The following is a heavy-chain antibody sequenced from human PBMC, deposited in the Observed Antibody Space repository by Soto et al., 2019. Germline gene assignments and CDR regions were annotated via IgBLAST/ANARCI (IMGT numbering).Heavy chain of an antibody. Sequence: ASVKVSCKASGYTFITYFMHWVRQAPGQGLEWMGDINPSRGTTTYAQKFQDRVTMTRDTSASTVYMELSSLRSEDTAMYYCARSYISSSYWFDPWGQGTLVTVSS. CDR3: ARSYISSSYWFDP. J-gene: IGHJ5*02. V-gene: IGHV1-46*03. CDR2: INPSRGTT. CDR1: GYTFITYF. D-gene: IGHD6-6*01.